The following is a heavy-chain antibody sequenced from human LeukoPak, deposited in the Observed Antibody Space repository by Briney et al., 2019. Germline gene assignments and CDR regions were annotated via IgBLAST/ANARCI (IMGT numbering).Heavy chain of an antibody. J-gene: IGHJ4*02. D-gene: IGHD1-1*01. CDR1: GFTFSSYE. CDR3: ARVFSNPTGNDY. V-gene: IGHV3-48*03. Sequence: GGSLRLSCAASGFTFSSYEMNWVRQAPGKGLEWVSYISDSGNTIFYADSVKGRLTISRDNGKNSLYLQMNSLRAEDTAVYYCARVFSNPTGNDYWGQGTLVTVSS. CDR2: ISDSGNTI.